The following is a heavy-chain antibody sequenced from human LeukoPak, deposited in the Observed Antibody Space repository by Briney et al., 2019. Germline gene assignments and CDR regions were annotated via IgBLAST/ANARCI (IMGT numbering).Heavy chain of an antibody. V-gene: IGHV4-59*01. CDR1: GGSISNYY. D-gene: IGHD6-6*01. CDR2: IYHSGST. CDR3: ARHRFVAARPNLDY. Sequence: PSETLSLTCTVSGGSISNYYWSWIRQPPGKGLEWIGYIYHSGSTNYNPSLKSRVTISVDTSKNQLSLKLSPVTAADTAVYYCARHRFVAARPNLDYWGQGTLVTVSS. J-gene: IGHJ4*02.